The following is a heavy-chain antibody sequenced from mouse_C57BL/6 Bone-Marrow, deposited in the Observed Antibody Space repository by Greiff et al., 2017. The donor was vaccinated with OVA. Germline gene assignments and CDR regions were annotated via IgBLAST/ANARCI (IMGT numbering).Heavy chain of an antibody. Sequence: QVQLQQPGPELVMPGPSVKLSCNASGYTFTSYWMRWVKQRPGPGLEWIGEIDPSDSYTNYNQTFKGKFTMTVDKSSSTVYMQFSSLTSEDAAVYYCASTRVDYAMDYWGQGTSVTVSS. CDR3: ASTRVDYAMDY. D-gene: IGHD1-1*01. CDR1: GYTFTSYW. J-gene: IGHJ4*01. CDR2: IDPSDSYT. V-gene: IGHV1-69*01.